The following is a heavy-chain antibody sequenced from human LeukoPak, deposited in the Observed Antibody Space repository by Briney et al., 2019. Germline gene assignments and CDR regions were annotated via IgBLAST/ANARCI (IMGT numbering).Heavy chain of an antibody. CDR3: ARGIAVFDY. V-gene: IGHV1-24*01. D-gene: IGHD6-19*01. CDR2: FDPEDGET. Sequence: ASVKVSCKVSGYTLTESSMHWVRQAPGKGLEWMGGFDPEDGETIYAQKFQGRVTMIEDTSTDTAYMELSSLRSDDTAVYYCARGIAVFDYWGQGTLVTVSS. J-gene: IGHJ4*02. CDR1: GYTLTESS.